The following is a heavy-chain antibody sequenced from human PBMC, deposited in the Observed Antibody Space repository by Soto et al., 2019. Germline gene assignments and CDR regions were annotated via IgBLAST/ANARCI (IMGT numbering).Heavy chain of an antibody. CDR2: IKSKTDGGTT. V-gene: IGHV3-15*01. D-gene: IGHD3-22*01. J-gene: IGHJ3*02. CDR3: TTDRGTYYYDSSGYLDAFDI. Sequence: GGSLRLSCAASGFTFSNAWMSWVRQAPGKGLEWVGRIKSKTDGGTTDYAAPVKGRFTISRDDSKNTLYLQMNSLKTEDTAVYYCTTDRGTYYYDSSGYLDAFDIWGQGTMVTVSS. CDR1: GFTFSNAW.